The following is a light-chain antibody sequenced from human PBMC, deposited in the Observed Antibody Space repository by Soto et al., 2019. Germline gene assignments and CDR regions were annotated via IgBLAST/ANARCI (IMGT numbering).Light chain of an antibody. CDR1: QSIRRW. Sequence: DIQMTQSPSMLSASVGDRVTIACRASQSIRRWLAWYQQKPGKAPKLLIFDASTLESGVPSRFSGRGSETEFTLNISSLQPDDFATYYCQQYNSYSPATFGQGTKVDIK. J-gene: IGKJ1*01. CDR3: QQYNSYSPAT. V-gene: IGKV1-5*01. CDR2: DAS.